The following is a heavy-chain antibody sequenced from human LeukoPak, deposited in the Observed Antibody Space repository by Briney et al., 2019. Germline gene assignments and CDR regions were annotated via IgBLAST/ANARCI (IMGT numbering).Heavy chain of an antibody. CDR3: ARVFSNPAGNDY. J-gene: IGHJ4*02. Sequence: GGSLRLSCAASGFTFSSYEMNWVRQAPGKGLEWVSYISNSGNTIFYADSVKGRFTISRDNGKNSLYLQMNSLRAEDTAVYYCARVFSNPAGNDYWGQGTLVTVSS. D-gene: IGHD1-1*01. CDR2: ISNSGNTI. CDR1: GFTFSSYE. V-gene: IGHV3-48*03.